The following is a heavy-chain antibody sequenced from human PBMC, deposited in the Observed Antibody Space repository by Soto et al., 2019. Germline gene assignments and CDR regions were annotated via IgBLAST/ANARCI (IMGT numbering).Heavy chain of an antibody. CDR3: AREAGSVDTATLHFFDL. Sequence: SETLSLTCTVTGASISSDGYYWTWVRQHPGKGLEWIGYIFYSGSTYYNPSLQSRVTISIDTSKKQFSLRLYSVTAADTAVYYCAREAGSVDTATLHFFDLWGQGTLVTVSS. CDR2: IFYSGST. J-gene: IGHJ4*02. CDR1: GASISSDGYY. V-gene: IGHV4-31*03. D-gene: IGHD5-18*01.